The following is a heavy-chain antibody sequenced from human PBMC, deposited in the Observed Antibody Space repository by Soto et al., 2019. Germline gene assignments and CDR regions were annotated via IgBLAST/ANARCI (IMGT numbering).Heavy chain of an antibody. J-gene: IGHJ4*02. Sequence: PSETLSLTCTVSGCSISSSSYYWGWIRQPPGKGLEWIGSIYYSGSTYYNPSLKSRVTISVDTSKNQFSLKLSSVTAADTAVYYCASHVLFITGTYSYWGQGTLVTVSS. D-gene: IGHD1-20*01. CDR1: GCSISSSSYY. CDR2: IYYSGST. CDR3: ASHVLFITGTYSY. V-gene: IGHV4-39*01.